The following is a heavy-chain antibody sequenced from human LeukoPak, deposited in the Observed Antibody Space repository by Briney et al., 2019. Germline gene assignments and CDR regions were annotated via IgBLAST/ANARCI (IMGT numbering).Heavy chain of an antibody. Sequence: GGSLRLSCAASGFSFSSYAMSWVRQAPGKGLNWVTGITGSGTSTYYAASVKGRFTISRDNSKNTLYLQMNSLRAEDAAVYYCGKQRGGYFYYAMDVWGQGTTVTVSS. V-gene: IGHV3-23*01. CDR2: ITGSGTST. CDR3: GKQRGGYFYYAMDV. CDR1: GFSFSSYA. J-gene: IGHJ6*02. D-gene: IGHD3-16*01.